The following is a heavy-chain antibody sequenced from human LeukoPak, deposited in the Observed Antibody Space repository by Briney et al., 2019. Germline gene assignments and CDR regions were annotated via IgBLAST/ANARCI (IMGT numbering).Heavy chain of an antibody. J-gene: IGHJ4*02. Sequence: ASVKVSCKASGYTFTNYYIHWVRQAPGQGLEWMGLINPRDGSTTYARRFQGRVTMTRETSTSTVYMDLSNLRSDDTAVYYCAKSYGSGRAHDFWGQGTLVTVSS. V-gene: IGHV1-46*01. D-gene: IGHD3-10*01. CDR3: AKSYGSGRAHDF. CDR1: GYTFTNYY. CDR2: INPRDGST.